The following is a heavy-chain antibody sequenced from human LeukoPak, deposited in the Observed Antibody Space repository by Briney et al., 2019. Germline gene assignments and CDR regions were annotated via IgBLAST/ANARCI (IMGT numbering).Heavy chain of an antibody. CDR3: ARAPSSLGVDWFDP. D-gene: IGHD3-16*01. CDR1: GYTFTSYA. V-gene: IGHV1-3*03. J-gene: IGHJ5*02. Sequence: GASVKVSCKAAGYTFTSYAMHWVRQAPGQRREWMGGINAGNGNTKYSQEFQGRVTITRDTSASTACMELSSLRSEDMAVYYCARAPSSLGVDWFDPWGQGTLVTVSS. CDR2: INAGNGNT.